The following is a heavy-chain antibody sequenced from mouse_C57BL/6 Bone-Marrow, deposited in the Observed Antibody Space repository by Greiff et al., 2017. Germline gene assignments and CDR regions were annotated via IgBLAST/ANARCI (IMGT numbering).Heavy chain of an antibody. CDR1: GYTFTSYW. Sequence: QVQLQQPGAELVKPGASVKLSCKASGYTFTSYWLHWVKQRPGQGLEWIGMIHPNSGSTTYNEKFKSKATLTVDKSSSTAYMQLSSLTSEDSAVYYCARPLSYYYGSRWYFDVWGTGTTVTVAS. D-gene: IGHD1-1*01. CDR2: IHPNSGST. J-gene: IGHJ1*03. CDR3: ARPLSYYYGSRWYFDV. V-gene: IGHV1-64*01.